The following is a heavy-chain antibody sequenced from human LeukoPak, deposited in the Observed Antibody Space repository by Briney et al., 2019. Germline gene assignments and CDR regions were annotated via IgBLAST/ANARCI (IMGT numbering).Heavy chain of an antibody. CDR2: IGGNGGST. D-gene: IGHD3-3*01. CDR1: GFTFSSYA. CDR3: ARGDDFWSGPFDY. Sequence: GGSLRLSCAASGFTFSSYAMNWVRQAPGKGLEWVSVIGGNGGSTYYADSVKGRFTISRDNSKNTLYLHMNSLRAEDTAVYYCARGDDFWSGPFDYWGQGTLVTVSS. J-gene: IGHJ4*02. V-gene: IGHV3-23*01.